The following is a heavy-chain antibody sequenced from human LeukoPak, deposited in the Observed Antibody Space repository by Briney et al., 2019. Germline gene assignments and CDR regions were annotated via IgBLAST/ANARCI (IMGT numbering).Heavy chain of an antibody. J-gene: IGHJ4*02. CDR1: GYSFNTYW. D-gene: IGHD4/OR15-4a*01. CDR2: IYPGDSDT. V-gene: IGHV5-51*01. CDR3: ARSLYGVNTWFDY. Sequence: GESLKISCKGSGYSFNTYWIGWVRQMPGKGLEWMGIIYPGDSDTKYSPSFQGQVTISADKSISTAYLQWSSLKASDTAMYYCARSLYGVNTWFDYWGQGTLVTVSS.